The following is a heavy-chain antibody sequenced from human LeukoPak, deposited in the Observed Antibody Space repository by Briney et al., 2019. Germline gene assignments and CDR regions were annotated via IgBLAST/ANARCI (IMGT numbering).Heavy chain of an antibody. CDR2: IIPIFGTA. CDR3: ASNLYGSKDYYYMDV. V-gene: IGHV1-69*13. J-gene: IGHJ6*03. Sequence: RASVKVSCKASGGTFSSYAISWVRQAPGQGLEWMGGIIPIFGTANYAQKFQGRVTITADESTSTAYMELSSLRSEDTAVYYCASNLYGSKDYYYMDVWGKGTTVTISS. D-gene: IGHD3-10*01. CDR1: GGTFSSYA.